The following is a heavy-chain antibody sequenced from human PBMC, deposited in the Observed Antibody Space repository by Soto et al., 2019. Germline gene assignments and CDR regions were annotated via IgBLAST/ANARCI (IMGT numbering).Heavy chain of an antibody. CDR1: GGSISSSSYY. V-gene: IGHV4-39*01. CDR2: IYYSGST. CDR3: ASTTYYDILTGYSPDY. Sequence: SETLSLTCTVSGGSISSSSYYWGWIRQPPGKGLEWIGSIYYSGSTYYNPSLKSRVTISVDTSKNQFSLKLSSVTAADTAVYYCASTTYYDILTGYSPDYWGQGTLVTVS. J-gene: IGHJ4*02. D-gene: IGHD3-9*01.